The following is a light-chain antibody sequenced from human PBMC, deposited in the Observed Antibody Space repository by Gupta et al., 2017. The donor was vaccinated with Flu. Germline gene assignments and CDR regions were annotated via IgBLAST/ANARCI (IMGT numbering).Light chain of an antibody. J-gene: IGLJ2*01. CDR3: QTWGAGIVV. V-gene: IGLV4-69*01. CDR2: LNSDGSH. CDR1: SGHSSYA. Sequence: HLVLTQSPSASASLGASVKLTCILSSGHSSYAIAWHQQQPEKGPRYLMKLNSDGSHNKGDGIPDRFSGSSSGAERYLIISRLQSEDEADYYCQTWGAGIVVFGGGTKLTVL.